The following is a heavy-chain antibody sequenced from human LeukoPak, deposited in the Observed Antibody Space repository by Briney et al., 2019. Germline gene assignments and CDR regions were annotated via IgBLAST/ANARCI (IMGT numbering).Heavy chain of an antibody. CDR1: GFTFRNYW. J-gene: IGHJ4*02. CDR2: IKEDGSEK. CDR3: ARDQEGGAGSCYFDF. V-gene: IGHV3-7*01. D-gene: IGHD2-15*01. Sequence: GGSLRLSCAASGFTFRNYWMSWVRQAPGKGLEWVANIKEDGSEKCYVDSVKGRFVISRDNAKNSLYLQMDSLRVDDTAIYYCARDQEGGAGSCYFDFWGQGALVTVSS.